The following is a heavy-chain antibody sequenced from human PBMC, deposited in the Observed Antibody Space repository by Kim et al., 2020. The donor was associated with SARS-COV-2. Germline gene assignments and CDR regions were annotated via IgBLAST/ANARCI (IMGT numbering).Heavy chain of an antibody. Sequence: SETLSLTCAVYGGSFSGYYWSWIRQPPGKGLEWIGEINHSGSTNYNPSLKSRVTISVDTSKNQFSLKLSPVTAADTAVYYCARGWEQWLVKGPWGQGTLVTVSS. D-gene: IGHD6-19*01. CDR2: INHSGST. V-gene: IGHV4-34*01. J-gene: IGHJ4*02. CDR3: ARGWEQWLVKGP. CDR1: GGSFSGYY.